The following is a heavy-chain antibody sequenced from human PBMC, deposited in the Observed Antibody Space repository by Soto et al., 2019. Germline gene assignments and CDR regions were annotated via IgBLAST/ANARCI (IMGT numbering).Heavy chain of an antibody. V-gene: IGHV5-51*01. CDR3: ARTAAAGKYYYGVDV. CDR1: GYSFTSYW. Sequence: GESLKISCKGSGYSFTSYWIGWVRQMPGKGLEWMGIIYPGDSDTRCSPSFQGQVTIPADKSISTAYLQWSSLKASDTAIYYCARTAAAGKYYYGVDVWGQGTTVTVSS. CDR2: IYPGDSDT. D-gene: IGHD6-13*01. J-gene: IGHJ6*02.